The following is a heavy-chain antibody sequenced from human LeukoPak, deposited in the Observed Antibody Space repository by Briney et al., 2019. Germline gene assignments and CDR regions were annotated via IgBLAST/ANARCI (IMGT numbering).Heavy chain of an antibody. D-gene: IGHD1-1*01. J-gene: IGHJ4*02. CDR3: VKMKGPERRHCFDY. CDR1: EFTFA. Sequence: PGGPLRLSCVVSEFTFAVSWVRQPPGKGLESVATVNERGDDSFHEESVKRRFTISRDTSSTTLYLHMSSLRAADTAMYYCVKMKGPERRHCFDYWRQGTQLIVSS. V-gene: IGHV3-23*01. CDR2: VNERGDDS.